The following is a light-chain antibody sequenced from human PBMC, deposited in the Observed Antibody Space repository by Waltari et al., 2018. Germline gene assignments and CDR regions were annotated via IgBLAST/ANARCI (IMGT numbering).Light chain of an antibody. CDR3: QSYDSSLSGSKV. CDR1: SSNIGAGYD. CDR2: GNS. J-gene: IGLJ1*01. Sequence: QSVLTQPPSVSGAPGQRVTISCPGSSSNIGAGYDVHWSQQLPGTAPKLLIYGNSNRPSGVPDRFSGSKSGTSASLAITGLQAEDEAVYYCQSYDSSLSGSKVFGTGTKVTVL. V-gene: IGLV1-40*01.